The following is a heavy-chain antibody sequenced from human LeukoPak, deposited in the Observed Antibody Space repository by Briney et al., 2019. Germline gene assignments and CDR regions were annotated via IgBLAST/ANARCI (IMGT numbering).Heavy chain of an antibody. D-gene: IGHD4-17*01. CDR3: ARTTSLTPSGYDY. CDR1: GYTFTHYH. CDR2: INPNTGDR. J-gene: IGHJ4*02. Sequence: ASPKVSCKASGYTFTHYHINWVRQAPGQELEWMGWINPNTGDRGYAQKFQGRVSITSDTSISTAYMELGSPRSEDTAIYFCARTTSLTPSGYDYWGQGTLVTVSS. V-gene: IGHV1-8*03.